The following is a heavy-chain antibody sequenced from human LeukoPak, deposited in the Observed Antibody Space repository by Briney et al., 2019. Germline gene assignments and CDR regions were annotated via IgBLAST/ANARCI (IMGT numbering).Heavy chain of an antibody. CDR1: GFTISSYA. Sequence: PGRSLRLSCAASGFTISSYAMHWVRQAPGKGLEWAAVISYDGSNKYYADSVKGRFTISRDNSKNTLYLQMNSLRAEDTSVYYCARRAVTTRAVDYWGQGTLVTVSS. CDR2: ISYDGSNK. D-gene: IGHD4-17*01. V-gene: IGHV3-30-3*01. J-gene: IGHJ4*02. CDR3: ARRAVTTRAVDY.